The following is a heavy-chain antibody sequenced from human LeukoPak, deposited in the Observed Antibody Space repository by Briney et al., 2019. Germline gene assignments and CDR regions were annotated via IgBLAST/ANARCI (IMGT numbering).Heavy chain of an antibody. J-gene: IGHJ4*02. CDR2: IGIRGDT. D-gene: IGHD6-19*01. CDR1: GFTFIDYD. CDR3: ARGGIQVSGIDEFDY. Sequence: GGSLRLSCAASGFTFIDYDMHWVRQVIGKGLEWVSAIGIRGDTHYSGFVKGRFTTTRENAESSLYLQMNSLRAEDTAVYYCARGGIQVSGIDEFDYWGQGTLVTVSS. V-gene: IGHV3-13*01.